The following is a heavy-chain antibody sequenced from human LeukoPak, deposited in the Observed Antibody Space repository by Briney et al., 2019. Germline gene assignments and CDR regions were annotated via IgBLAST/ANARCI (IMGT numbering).Heavy chain of an antibody. CDR1: GFTFSSYS. D-gene: IGHD3-10*01. V-gene: IGHV3-30*18. CDR3: AKNMVRGVIIDLPDYYYGMDV. J-gene: IGHJ6*02. CDR2: ISYDGSNK. Sequence: GGSLRLSCAASGFTFSSYSMNWVRQAPGKGLEWVAVISYDGSNKYYADSVKGRFTISRDNSKNTLYLQMNSLRAEDTAVYYCAKNMVRGVIIDLPDYYYGMDVWGQGITVTVSS.